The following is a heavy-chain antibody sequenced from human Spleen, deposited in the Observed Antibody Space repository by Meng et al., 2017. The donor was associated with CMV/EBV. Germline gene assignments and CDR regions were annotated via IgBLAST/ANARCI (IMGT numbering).Heavy chain of an antibody. V-gene: IGHV3-7*01. D-gene: IGHD1-7*01. Sequence: GGSLRLSCAASEFTFSRYWMNRVRQAPGKGLEWVANIKQDGSERYYVDSVKGRFTISRDNARDSLYLQMNDLRAEDTAMYYCARGTSTWNYFYYFGMDVWGQGTTVTVSS. CDR2: IKQDGSER. CDR1: EFTFSRYW. J-gene: IGHJ6*02. CDR3: ARGTSTWNYFYYFGMDV.